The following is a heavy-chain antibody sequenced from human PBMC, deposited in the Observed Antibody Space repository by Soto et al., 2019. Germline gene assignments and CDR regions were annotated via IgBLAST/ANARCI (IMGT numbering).Heavy chain of an antibody. J-gene: IGHJ5*02. CDR3: ARGGSTSWLRALDL. CDR2: IDFDGRST. D-gene: IGHD6-13*01. V-gene: IGHV3-74*01. Sequence: EVQLVESGGGLVQPGGSLRLSCAVSGFTFSNYSMQWVRQGPGKGLVYVARIDFDGRSTVHADSVKGRFTISRDNAKNTLYLQMNSLGAEDTGVYYCARGGSTSWLRALDLWGQGTLVNVSS. CDR1: GFTFSNYS.